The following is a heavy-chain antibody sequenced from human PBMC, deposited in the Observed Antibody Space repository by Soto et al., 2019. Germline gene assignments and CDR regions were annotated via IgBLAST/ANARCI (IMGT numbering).Heavy chain of an antibody. CDR2: IYYSGST. D-gene: IGHD5-12*01. Sequence: PSETLSLTCTVSGGSISSGDYYWSWIRQPPGKGLEWIGYIYYSGSTNYNPSLKSRVTISVDTSKNQFSLKLSSVTAADTAAYYCARSPSGYTLDYWGQGTLVTVSS. CDR1: GGSISSGDYY. CDR3: ARSPSGYTLDY. J-gene: IGHJ4*02. V-gene: IGHV4-30-4*01.